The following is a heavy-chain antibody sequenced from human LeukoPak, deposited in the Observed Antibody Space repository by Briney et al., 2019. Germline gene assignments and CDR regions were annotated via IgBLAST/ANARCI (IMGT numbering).Heavy chain of an antibody. J-gene: IGHJ4*02. CDR2: IYYSGST. Sequence: SETLSLTCTVSGGSISSGGYYWSWIRQHPGKGLEWIGYIYYSGSTYYNPSLKSRVTISVDTSKNQFSLKLSSVTAADTAVYYCASVGSEYYDSSGYYAIDYWGQGTLVTVSS. CDR1: GGSISSGGYY. D-gene: IGHD3-22*01. V-gene: IGHV4-31*03. CDR3: ASVGSEYYDSSGYYAIDY.